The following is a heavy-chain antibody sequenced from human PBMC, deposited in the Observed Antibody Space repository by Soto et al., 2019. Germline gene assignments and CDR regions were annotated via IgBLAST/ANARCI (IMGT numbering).Heavy chain of an antibody. D-gene: IGHD2-21*02. Sequence: PSESLSLACTVSGGSISGCAGGLYYWSRIPQPPGKSLEWIGYIYDTGSTNYNPYPQSRVTISLHTSKNQIPLKLSTVNKPQTAVYYCSREGIRLTADWYFELWGRGRLVTVSS. V-gene: IGHV4-30-4*02. CDR3: SREGIRLTADWYFEL. J-gene: IGHJ2*01. CDR2: IYDTGST. CDR1: GGSISGCAGGLYY.